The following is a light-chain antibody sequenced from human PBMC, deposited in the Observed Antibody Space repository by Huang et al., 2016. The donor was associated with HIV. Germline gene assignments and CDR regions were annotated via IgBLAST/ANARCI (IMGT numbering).Light chain of an antibody. CDR3: QQRSN. Sequence: EIVLTQSPATLSLSPGERATLSCRASQSVSSYLAWYQQKPGQAPGLLIYDASNRATGIPARFSGSGSGTDFTLTISSLEPEDFAVYYCQQRSNFGPGTKVDIK. V-gene: IGKV3-11*01. CDR1: QSVSSY. J-gene: IGKJ3*01. CDR2: DAS.